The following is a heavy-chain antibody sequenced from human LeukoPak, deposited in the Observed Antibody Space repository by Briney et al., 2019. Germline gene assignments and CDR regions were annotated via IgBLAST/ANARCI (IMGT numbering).Heavy chain of an antibody. D-gene: IGHD5-24*01. CDR1: GYTFINHY. CDR3: ARGERWLQMFFDY. Sequence: ASVKVSCKASGYTFINHYMYWVRQAPGQGLEWMGVINPSGGSTSYAQKFQGRVTMTRDTSTSTVYMELSSLRSEDTAVYYCARGERWLQMFFDYWGQGTLVTVSS. CDR2: INPSGGST. J-gene: IGHJ4*02. V-gene: IGHV1-46*01.